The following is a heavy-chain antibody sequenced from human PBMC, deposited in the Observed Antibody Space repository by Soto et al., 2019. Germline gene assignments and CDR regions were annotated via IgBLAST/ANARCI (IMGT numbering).Heavy chain of an antibody. D-gene: IGHD3-22*01. CDR1: GYTFTSTC. J-gene: IGHJ1*01. V-gene: IGHV1-46*01. Sequence: GASVKVCSEAPGYTFTSTCMDCVRQAPGQGLEWMGVIDPNGGRTIYAEKFQGRLTLTRDTSTATDYMQLSSLRPEDTAMYFCARDQSYNDLYWSLYRWG. CDR3: ARDQSYNDLYWSLYR. CDR2: IDPNGGRT.